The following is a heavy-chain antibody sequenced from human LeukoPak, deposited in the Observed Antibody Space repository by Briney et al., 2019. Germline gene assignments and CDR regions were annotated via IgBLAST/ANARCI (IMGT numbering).Heavy chain of an antibody. Sequence: GGSLRLSCAASGFTFSNAGMTWVRQAPGKGLEWVGRINSKTDGGTRNYAAPVKDRFTISRVDSKNTLYLEMNSLKNEDTAVYYCARDSRWELLGHFDYWGQGTLVTVSS. CDR3: ARDSRWELLGHFDY. D-gene: IGHD1-26*01. CDR1: GFTFSNAG. CDR2: INSKTDGGTR. J-gene: IGHJ4*02. V-gene: IGHV3-15*01.